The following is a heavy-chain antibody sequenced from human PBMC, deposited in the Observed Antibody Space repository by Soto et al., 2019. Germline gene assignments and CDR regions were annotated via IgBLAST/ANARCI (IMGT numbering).Heavy chain of an antibody. CDR1: GFSLSTSGMC. V-gene: IGHV2-70*11. Sequence: SGPTLVNPTQTLTLTCTFSGFSLSTSGMCVSWIRQPPGKALEWLARIDWDDDKYYSTSLKTRLTISKDASKNQVVPTMTNMDPVDTATYYCARTILSTTSEYFQHWGQGTLVTVSS. D-gene: IGHD4-17*01. J-gene: IGHJ1*01. CDR2: IDWDDDK. CDR3: ARTILSTTSEYFQH.